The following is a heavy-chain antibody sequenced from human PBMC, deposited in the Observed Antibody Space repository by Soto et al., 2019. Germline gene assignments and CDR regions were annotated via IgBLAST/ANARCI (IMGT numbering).Heavy chain of an antibody. Sequence: QVQLVQSGAEVKNPGASVKVSCKTSGYTFTKYGVGWVRQSPGQGLEWMGWISGSSGNANYVEKVQGRITLTTDTSPSTAYIELRSLRSDDTAVYYFAREMAGLVGEYDYWGQGTLVTVSA. CDR2: ISGSSGNA. CDR3: AREMAGLVGEYDY. CDR1: GYTFTKYG. D-gene: IGHD1-26*01. J-gene: IGHJ4*02. V-gene: IGHV1-18*01.